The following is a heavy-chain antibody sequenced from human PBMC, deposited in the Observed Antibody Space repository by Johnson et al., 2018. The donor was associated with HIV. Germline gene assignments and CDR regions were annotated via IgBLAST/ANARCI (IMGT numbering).Heavy chain of an antibody. V-gene: IGHV3-66*01. CDR3: ARDPSDYDSSGLALRNDAFDI. J-gene: IGHJ3*02. D-gene: IGHD3-22*01. Sequence: VQLVESGGGLVQPGGSLRLSCAASGFTVSSNYMTWVRQAPGKGLEWVSVIYSGGSTYYADSVKGRFTISRDNSKTTLYLQMNSLRAEDTTVYYCARDPSDYDSSGLALRNDAFDIWGQGTMVTVSS. CDR2: IYSGGST. CDR1: GFTVSSNY.